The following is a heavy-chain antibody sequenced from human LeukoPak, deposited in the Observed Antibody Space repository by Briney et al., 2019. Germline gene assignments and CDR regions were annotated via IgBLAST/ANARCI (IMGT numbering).Heavy chain of an antibody. CDR2: IIPILGIA. Sequence: ASVKVSCKTSGYPFANFAISWVRQAPGQGLEWMGRIIPILGIANYAQKFQGRVTITADKSTSTAYMELSSLRSEDTAVYYCARDFEAGQLHYMDVWGKGTTVTVSS. D-gene: IGHD3-9*01. CDR1: GYPFANFA. V-gene: IGHV1-69*04. CDR3: ARDFEAGQLHYMDV. J-gene: IGHJ6*03.